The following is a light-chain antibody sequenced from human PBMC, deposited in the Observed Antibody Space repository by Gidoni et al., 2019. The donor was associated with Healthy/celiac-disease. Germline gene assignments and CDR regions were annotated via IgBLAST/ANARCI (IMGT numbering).Light chain of an antibody. V-gene: IGKV3-15*01. J-gene: IGKJ1*01. CDR2: GAS. CDR1: QSVSSN. Sequence: EIVMTPSPATLSVSPGERATLSCRASQSVSSNLAWYQQKPGQAPRHLIYGASTRATGIPARFSGSGSGTEFTLTISSLQSEDFAVYYCQQYNNWPPVTFGQGTKVEIK. CDR3: QQYNNWPPVT.